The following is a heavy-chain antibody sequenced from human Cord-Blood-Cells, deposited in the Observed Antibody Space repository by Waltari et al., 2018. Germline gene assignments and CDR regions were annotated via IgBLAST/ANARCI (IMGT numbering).Heavy chain of an antibody. J-gene: IGHJ4*02. CDR1: GGTSSRYA. CDR2: IIPIFGTA. V-gene: IGHV1-69*06. D-gene: IGHD3-3*02. Sequence: QVQLVQSGAEVKKPGSSVKVSCKDSGGTSSRYALGWVRQAPGQGLEWMGGIIPIFGTANYAQKFQGRVTITADKSTSTAYMELSSLRSEDTAVYYCARDLAGYFDYWGQGTLVTVSS. CDR3: ARDLAGYFDY.